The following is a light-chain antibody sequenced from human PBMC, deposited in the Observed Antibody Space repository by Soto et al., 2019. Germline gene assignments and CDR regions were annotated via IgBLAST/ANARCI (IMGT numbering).Light chain of an antibody. CDR3: QSYDTNRRGG. V-gene: IGLV1-40*01. J-gene: IGLJ1*01. Sequence: QSVLTQPPSVSGAPGQRVTISCTGSSSNIGAGYDVHWYQQFPGTAPKLLIYANNNRPSGVPDRFSASKSGTSASLAITGLPADDEADYYCQSYDTNRRGGFGTGTKLTVL. CDR2: ANN. CDR1: SSNIGAGYD.